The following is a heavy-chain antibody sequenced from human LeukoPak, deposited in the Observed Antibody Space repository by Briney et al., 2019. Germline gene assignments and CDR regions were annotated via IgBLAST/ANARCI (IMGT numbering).Heavy chain of an antibody. D-gene: IGHD6-25*01. CDR3: ARGAQGSSVVMDV. CDR1: GGSFSGYY. Sequence: SETLSLTCAVYGGSFSGYYWSWIRQPPGKGLEWIGEINHSGSTNYNPSLKSRVTISVDTSKNQFSLKLSSVTAADTAVYYCARGAQGSSVVMDVWGQGTTVTVSS. CDR2: INHSGST. V-gene: IGHV4-34*01. J-gene: IGHJ6*02.